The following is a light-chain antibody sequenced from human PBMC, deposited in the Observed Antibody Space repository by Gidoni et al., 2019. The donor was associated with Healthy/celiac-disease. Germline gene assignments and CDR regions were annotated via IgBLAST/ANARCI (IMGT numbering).Light chain of an antibody. J-gene: IGKJ2*01. CDR2: GAS. CDR1: QSVNSN. Sequence: DIVMTQSPATLSVSPGARATLACRASQSVNSNLAWYQQKPGQAPRLLIYGASTTATGTPARFSGSGSGTEFTLTISSLQSEDLAVYYCQQYNNWPYTFGQGTKLEIK. V-gene: IGKV3-15*01. CDR3: QQYNNWPYT.